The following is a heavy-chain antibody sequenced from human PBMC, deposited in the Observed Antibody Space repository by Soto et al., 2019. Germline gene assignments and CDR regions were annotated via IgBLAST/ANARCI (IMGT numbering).Heavy chain of an antibody. CDR2: INAGNGHT. CDR3: ARGRWTQTTADYYLDY. V-gene: IGHV1-3*01. D-gene: IGHD1-1*01. Sequence: QVTLVQSATEVKMPGASVKLSCKASGYTFTNYAIHWVRQAPGQRLEWMVWINAGNGHTKYSQKFQGRVTVTRDPSATTAYMELSSLRSEDTAVYYCARGRWTQTTADYYLDYWGQGTLVTVSS. J-gene: IGHJ4*02. CDR1: GYTFTNYA.